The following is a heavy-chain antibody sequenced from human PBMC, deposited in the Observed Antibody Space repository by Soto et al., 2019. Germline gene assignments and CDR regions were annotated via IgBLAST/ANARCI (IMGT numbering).Heavy chain of an antibody. CDR3: ARSQTTVTSYDY. V-gene: IGHV4-34*01. D-gene: IGHD4-17*01. J-gene: IGHJ4*02. Sequence: PSETLSLTCAVYGGSFSGYYWSWIRQPPGKGLEWIGEINHSGSTNYNPSLKSQVTISVDRSKNQFSLKLSSVTAADTAVYYCARSQTTVTSYDYWGQGTLVTVSS. CDR1: GGSFSGYY. CDR2: INHSGST.